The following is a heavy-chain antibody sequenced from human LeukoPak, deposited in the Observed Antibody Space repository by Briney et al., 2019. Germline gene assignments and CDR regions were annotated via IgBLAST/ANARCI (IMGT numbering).Heavy chain of an antibody. D-gene: IGHD6-6*01. CDR1: GGSFSGYY. V-gene: IGHV4-34*01. CDR2: IKHSGST. CDR3: ARMMARRPDY. Sequence: PSETLSLTGAVYGGSFSGYYWSWIRQPPGKGLEWIGEIKHSGSTNYNPSLKSRVTISVDTSKNQFSLKLSSVTAADTAVYYCARMMARRPDYWGQGTLVTVSS. J-gene: IGHJ4*02.